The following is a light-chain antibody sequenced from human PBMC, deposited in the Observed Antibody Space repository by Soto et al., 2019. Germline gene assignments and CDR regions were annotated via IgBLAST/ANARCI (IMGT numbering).Light chain of an antibody. CDR3: QQYGTSPGT. CDR1: HAVTNNF. V-gene: IGKV3-20*01. J-gene: IGKJ2*01. CDR2: GAS. Sequence: EMVLTQSPGTLSLSPGERATLSCRASHAVTNNFLAWYQQKPCQAPRLVIYGASSSPAGIPDRFSGSGAGTDVTLSISRLEPEDFAVYFCQQYGTSPGTFGQGTKLEIK.